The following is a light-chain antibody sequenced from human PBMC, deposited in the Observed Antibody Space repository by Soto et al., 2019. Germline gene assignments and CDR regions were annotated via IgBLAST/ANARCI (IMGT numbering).Light chain of an antibody. CDR1: SSGVGGYTY. J-gene: IGLJ1*01. V-gene: IGLV2-14*01. Sequence: QSALTQPASVSGSPGQAITISCTGTSSGVGGYTYVSWYQQHPGKAPKFIIYDVSNRPSGVSNRFSGSKSGNTASLTISGLQAEDEADYYCGSYTTSNTRQIVFGTGTKVTVL. CDR2: DVS. CDR3: GSYTTSNTRQIV.